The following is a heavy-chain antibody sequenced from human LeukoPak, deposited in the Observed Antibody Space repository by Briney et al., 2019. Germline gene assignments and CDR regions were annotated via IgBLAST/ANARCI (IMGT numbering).Heavy chain of an antibody. CDR1: GGSFSGYY. J-gene: IGHJ4*02. CDR3: AREGPYDILTGYYRSFDY. D-gene: IGHD3-9*01. CDR2: INHSGST. V-gene: IGHV4-34*01. Sequence: SSETLSLTCAVYGGSFSGYYWSWIRQPPGKGLVWIGEINHSGSTNYNPSLKSRVTTSVDTSKNQFSLKLSSVTAADTAVYYCAREGPYDILTGYYRSFDYWGQGTLVTVSS.